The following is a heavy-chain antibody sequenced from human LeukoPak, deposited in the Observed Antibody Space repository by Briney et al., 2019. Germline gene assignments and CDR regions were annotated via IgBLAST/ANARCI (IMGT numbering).Heavy chain of an antibody. D-gene: IGHD3-10*01. CDR3: AKSTRDIGSGSYFLDY. Sequence: PGGSLRLSCAASGFTFSSYAMSWVRQAPGKGLEWVSAISGSGGSTYYADSVKGRFTISRDNSKNTLYLQMNSLRAEDTAVYYCAKSTRDIGSGSYFLDYWGQGTLATVSS. J-gene: IGHJ4*02. CDR1: GFTFSSYA. V-gene: IGHV3-23*01. CDR2: ISGSGGST.